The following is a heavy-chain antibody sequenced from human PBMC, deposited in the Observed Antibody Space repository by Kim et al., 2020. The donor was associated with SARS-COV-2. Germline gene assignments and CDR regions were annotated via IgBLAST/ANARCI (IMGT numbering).Heavy chain of an antibody. CDR3: AKDMYQLQSACMDV. CDR2: ISWNSGSI. V-gene: IGHV3-9*01. CDR1: GFTFGDYA. D-gene: IGHD2-2*01. Sequence: GGSLRLSCAASGFTFGDYAMHWVRQAPGKGLEWVSGISWNSGSIGYADSVKGRFTISRDNAKNSLYLQMNSLRAEDTALYYCAKDMYQLQSACMDVWGQGTTVTVSS. J-gene: IGHJ6*02.